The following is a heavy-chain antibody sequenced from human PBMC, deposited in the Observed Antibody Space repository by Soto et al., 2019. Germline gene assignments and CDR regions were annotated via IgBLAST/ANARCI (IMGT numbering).Heavy chain of an antibody. CDR1: GFTFSSSW. V-gene: IGHV3-74*01. Sequence: PGGSLRLSCAASGFTFSSSWMHWVRQAPGKGLVWVSHINSDGTDTNYADSVKGRFTISRDNAKNTVYLQMNSLRAEDTAVYYCARDWSYALNYWSQGSLVTVSS. D-gene: IGHD3-16*01. CDR2: INSDGTDT. CDR3: ARDWSYALNY. J-gene: IGHJ4*02.